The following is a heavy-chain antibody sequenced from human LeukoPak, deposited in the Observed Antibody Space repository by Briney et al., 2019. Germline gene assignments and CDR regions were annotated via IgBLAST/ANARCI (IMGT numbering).Heavy chain of an antibody. V-gene: IGHV1-18*01. CDR1: GYTFTSYG. CDR2: ISTNNGNI. CDR3: ARDRRSDDFWSGTD. J-gene: IGHJ4*02. D-gene: IGHD3-3*01. Sequence: ASVKVSCKRSGYTFTSYGISWVRQDPGQGLEWMGWISTNNGNINYAQKFRGRVTITTDTFTGTVYMELRSLTSDDTAVYYCARDRRSDDFWSGTDWGQGTLVTVSS.